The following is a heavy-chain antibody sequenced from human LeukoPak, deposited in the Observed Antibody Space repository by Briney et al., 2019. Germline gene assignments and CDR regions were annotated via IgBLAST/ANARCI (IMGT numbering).Heavy chain of an antibody. J-gene: IGHJ4*02. V-gene: IGHV3-74*01. CDR3: ARPGVGFDY. CDR1: GFTCSSYW. Sequence: GGSLRLSCAASGFTCSSYWMHWVRQAPGKGLVWLSRINTDGTITSYADSLEGRFTISRDNAKNTVYLQMNSLRTEDTAVYYCARPGVGFDYWGQGALVTVSS. CDR2: INTDGTIT.